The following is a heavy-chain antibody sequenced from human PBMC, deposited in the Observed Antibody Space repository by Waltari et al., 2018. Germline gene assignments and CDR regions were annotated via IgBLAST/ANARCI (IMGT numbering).Heavy chain of an antibody. CDR2: MNPNSGNT. D-gene: IGHD3-22*01. V-gene: IGHV1-8*01. J-gene: IGHJ5*02. Sequence: QVQLVQSGAEVKKPGASVKVSCKASGYTFTSYDINWVRQANGQGLEWMGWMNPNSGNTGYAQKFQGRVTMTRNTSISTAYMELSSLRSEDTAVYYCARSSYDSSGYYFPWFDPWGQGTLVTVSS. CDR3: ARSSYDSSGYYFPWFDP. CDR1: GYTFTSYD.